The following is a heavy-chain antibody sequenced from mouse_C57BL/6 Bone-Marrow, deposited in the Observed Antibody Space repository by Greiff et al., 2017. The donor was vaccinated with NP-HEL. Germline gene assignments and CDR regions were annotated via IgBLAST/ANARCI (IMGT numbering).Heavy chain of an antibody. CDR2: IDPETGGT. V-gene: IGHV1-15*01. CDR1: GYTFTDYE. Sequence: QVQLQQSGAELVRPGASVTLSCKASGYTFTDYEMHWVKQTPVHGLEWIGAIDPETGGTADNQKFKGKAILTADKSSSTAYMELRSLTSEDSAVYYCTKLLWLLYYAMDYWGQGTSVTVSS. J-gene: IGHJ4*01. CDR3: TKLLWLLYYAMDY. D-gene: IGHD2-2*01.